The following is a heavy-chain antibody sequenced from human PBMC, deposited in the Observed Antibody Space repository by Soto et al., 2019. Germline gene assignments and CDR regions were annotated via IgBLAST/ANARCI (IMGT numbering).Heavy chain of an antibody. V-gene: IGHV3-11*01. Sequence: GGSLRLSCAASGFTFSDYYMTWIRQAPGKGLEWISYIPASGGEIHYADSVKGRFTISRDKAEKALYLQMNSLRAEDTAVYYCATCYYGSGSSLDYWAQGTQVPVSS. D-gene: IGHD3-10*01. CDR1: GFTFSDYY. J-gene: IGHJ4*02. CDR3: ATCYYGSGSSLDY. CDR2: IPASGGEI.